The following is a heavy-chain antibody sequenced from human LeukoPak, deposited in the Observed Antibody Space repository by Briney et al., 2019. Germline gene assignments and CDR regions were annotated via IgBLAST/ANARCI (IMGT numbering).Heavy chain of an antibody. CDR1: GGSISSTTYY. CDR3: ARHESSSWYYYFDY. V-gene: IGHV4-39*01. D-gene: IGHD6-13*01. J-gene: IGHJ4*02. CDR2: IYYSGST. Sequence: PSEALSLTCTVSGGSISSTTYYWGWIRQPPGTGLEWIGSIYYSGSTYYNPSLKSRVTISVDTSKNQFSLKLSSVTAADTAVYYCARHESSSWYYYFDYWGQGTLVTVSS.